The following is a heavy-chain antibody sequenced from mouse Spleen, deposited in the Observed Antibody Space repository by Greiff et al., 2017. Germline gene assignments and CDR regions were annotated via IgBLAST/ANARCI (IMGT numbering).Heavy chain of an antibody. CDR2: IWSGGST. V-gene: IGHV2-2*01. J-gene: IGHJ3*01. D-gene: IGHD2-4*01. Sequence: VHLVESGPGLVQPSQSLSITCTVSGFSLTSYGVHWVRQSPGKGLEWLGVIWSGGSTDYNAAFISRLSISKDNSKSQVFFKMNSLQADDTAIYYCSRRGGDYGVSAWFAYWGQGTLVTVSA. CDR1: GFSLTSYG. CDR3: SRRGGDYGVSAWFAY.